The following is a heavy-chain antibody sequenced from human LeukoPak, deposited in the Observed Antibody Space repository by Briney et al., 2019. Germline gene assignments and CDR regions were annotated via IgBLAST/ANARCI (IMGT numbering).Heavy chain of an antibody. V-gene: IGHV1-58*02. CDR3: AALPTTETRPDNWFDP. D-gene: IGHD4-17*01. Sequence: SVKVSCKASAFTFTSSAMQWVRQARGQRLEWIGWIVVGSGNTNYAQKFQERVTITRDMSTSTAYMELSSLRSEDTAVYYCAALPTTETRPDNWFDPWGQGTLVTVSS. CDR2: IVVGSGNT. CDR1: AFTFTSSA. J-gene: IGHJ5*02.